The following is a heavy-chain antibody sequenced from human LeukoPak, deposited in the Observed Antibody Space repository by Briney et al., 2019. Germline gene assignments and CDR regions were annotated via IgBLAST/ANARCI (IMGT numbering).Heavy chain of an antibody. Sequence: GGSLRLSCAASGFTFSDYYMSWIRQAPGKGLEWVPYISSSSSYTNYADSVKGRFTISRDNAKNSLYLQMNSLRAEDTAVYYCARTYGDYVKHFDYWGQGTLVTVSS. D-gene: IGHD4-17*01. J-gene: IGHJ4*02. CDR2: ISSSSSYT. CDR1: GFTFSDYY. V-gene: IGHV3-11*06. CDR3: ARTYGDYVKHFDY.